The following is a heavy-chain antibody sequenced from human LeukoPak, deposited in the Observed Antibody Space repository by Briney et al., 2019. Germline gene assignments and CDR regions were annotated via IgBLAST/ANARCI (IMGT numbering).Heavy chain of an antibody. D-gene: IGHD1-26*01. CDR3: TTDRGSYRLLDY. Sequence: GGSLRLSCAASGFTFSNAWMSWVRQAPGKGLEWVGRIKSKTDGGTTDYAAPVKGRFTISRDDSKNTLYPQMNSLKTEDTAVYYCTTDRGSYRLLDYWGQGTLVTVSS. CDR2: IKSKTDGGTT. J-gene: IGHJ4*02. V-gene: IGHV3-15*01. CDR1: GFTFSNAW.